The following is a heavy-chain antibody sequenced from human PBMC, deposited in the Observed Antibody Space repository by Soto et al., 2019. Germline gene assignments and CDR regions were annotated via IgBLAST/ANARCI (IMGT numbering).Heavy chain of an antibody. CDR1: GGSISSGGYD. D-gene: IGHD4-17*01. CDR3: ASGGDYRIDY. J-gene: IGHJ4*02. V-gene: IGHV4-31*03. Sequence: PSETLSLTCTVSGGSISSGGYDWSGIRQHPGKGLEWIGYIYYSGSTYYNPSLKSRVTISVDTSKNQFSLKLSSVTAADTAVYYCASGGDYRIDYWGQGTLVTVSS. CDR2: IYYSGST.